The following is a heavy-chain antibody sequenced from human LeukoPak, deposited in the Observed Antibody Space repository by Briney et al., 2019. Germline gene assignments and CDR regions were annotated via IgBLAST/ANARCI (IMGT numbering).Heavy chain of an antibody. CDR3: ARGAPDCSGGSCSLYYYYGMDV. CDR1: GFTFSSYW. CDR2: IKQDGSEK. D-gene: IGHD2-15*01. J-gene: IGHJ6*02. V-gene: IGHV3-7*01. Sequence: GGSLRLSCAASGFTFSSYWRSWVRQAPGKGLEWVANIKQDGSEKYYVDSVKGRFTISRDNAKNSLYLQMNSLRAEDTAVYYSARGAPDCSGGSCSLYYYYGMDVWGQGTTVTVSS.